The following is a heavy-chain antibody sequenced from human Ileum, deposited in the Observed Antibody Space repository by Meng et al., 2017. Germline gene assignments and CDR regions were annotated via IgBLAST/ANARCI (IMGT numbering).Heavy chain of an antibody. CDR2: ISSDGERT. D-gene: IGHD6-19*01. CDR3: VKGGWLDD. CDR1: GFSFNTFE. Sequence: GGSLRLSCEASGFSFNTFEMSWVRQAPGKGLEWVSFISSDGERTHYADSVRGRFISSKDRTKNMLYLQMNSLRAEDTAVYMCVKGGWLDDFGQGTPVTVSS. J-gene: IGHJ4*02. V-gene: IGHV3-23*01.